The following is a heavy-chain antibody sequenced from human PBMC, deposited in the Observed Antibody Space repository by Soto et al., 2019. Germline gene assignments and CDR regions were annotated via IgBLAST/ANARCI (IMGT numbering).Heavy chain of an antibody. D-gene: IGHD3-10*01. CDR1: GGSFSGYY. V-gene: IGHV4-34*01. Sequence: SETLSLTCAVYGGSFSGYYWSWVRQPPGKGLEWIGEINHSGSTNYNPSLKSRVTISVDTSKNQFSLKLSSVTAADTAVYYCARGRDYYGSGSYYLTFFDYWGQGTLVTVSS. J-gene: IGHJ4*02. CDR3: ARGRDYYGSGSYYLTFFDY. CDR2: INHSGST.